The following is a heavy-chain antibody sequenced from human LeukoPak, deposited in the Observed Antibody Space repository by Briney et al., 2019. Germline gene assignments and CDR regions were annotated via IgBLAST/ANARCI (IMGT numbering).Heavy chain of an antibody. CDR2: IKQDGSEK. Sequence: GGSLRLSCAASGFTFSSYWMSWVRQAPGKGLEWVANIKQDGSEKYYVDSVKGRFTISRDNAKNSLYLQMNSLRAEDTAVYYRASPRGEDYGYFDYRGQGTLVTVSS. J-gene: IGHJ4*02. D-gene: IGHD4-17*01. CDR3: ASPRGEDYGYFDY. CDR1: GFTFSSYW. V-gene: IGHV3-7*01.